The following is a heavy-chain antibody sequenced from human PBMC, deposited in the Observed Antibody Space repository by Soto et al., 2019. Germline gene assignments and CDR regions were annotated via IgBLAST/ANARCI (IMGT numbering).Heavy chain of an antibody. V-gene: IGHV1-69*01. CDR3: ARCPLHVSLRGWFDP. Sequence: QVQLVQSGAEVKKPGSSVKVSCKASGGTFSSHAISWVRQAPGQGREWMGGIIPLFGTAKYVQKCQGRVTITEDETTRSEYMELSSVGYEGTTVYYCARCPLHVSLRGWFDPWGQGTLVTVCS. CDR2: IIPLFGTA. CDR1: GGTFSSHA. D-gene: IGHD3-16*01. J-gene: IGHJ5*02.